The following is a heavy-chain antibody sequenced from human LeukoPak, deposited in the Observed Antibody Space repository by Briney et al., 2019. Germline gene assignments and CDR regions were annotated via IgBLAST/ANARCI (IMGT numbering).Heavy chain of an antibody. CDR3: ARDYGSDSGWPAPTDY. Sequence: PSETLSLTCTVSGGSISSSSYYWSWIRQPPGKGLEWIGYIYYSGSTNYNPSLKSRVTISVDTSKNQFSLKLSSVTAADTAVYYCARDYGSDSGWPAPTDYWGQGTLVTVSS. D-gene: IGHD3-10*01. V-gene: IGHV4-61*01. J-gene: IGHJ4*02. CDR2: IYYSGST. CDR1: GGSISSSSYY.